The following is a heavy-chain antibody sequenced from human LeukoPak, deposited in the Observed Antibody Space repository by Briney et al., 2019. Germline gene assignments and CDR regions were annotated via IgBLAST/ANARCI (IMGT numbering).Heavy chain of an antibody. CDR1: GYTFTSYG. J-gene: IGHJ6*03. V-gene: IGHV1-18*01. CDR2: ISAYNGNT. D-gene: IGHD1-26*01. CDR3: ARDGPGMGDYYMDV. Sequence: ASVKVSCKASGYTFTSYGISWVRQAPGQGLEWMGWISAYNGNTNYAQKLQGRVTMTTDTSTSAAYMELSSLRSEDTAVYYGARDGPGMGDYYMDVWGKGTTVTVSS.